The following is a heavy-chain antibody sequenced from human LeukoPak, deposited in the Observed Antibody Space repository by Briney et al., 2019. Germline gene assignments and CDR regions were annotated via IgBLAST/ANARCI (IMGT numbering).Heavy chain of an antibody. V-gene: IGHV1-2*02. CDR1: GFTFSSYG. J-gene: IGHJ4*02. Sequence: PGGSLRLSCAASGFTFSSYGMHWVRQAPGQGLEWMGWISPNSGGTNYAQKFQGRVTMTRDTSISTAYMELSRLRSDDTAVYYCARAPPLFVVVPAYGDYWGQGTLVTVSS. D-gene: IGHD2-2*01. CDR2: ISPNSGGT. CDR3: ARAPPLFVVVPAYGDY.